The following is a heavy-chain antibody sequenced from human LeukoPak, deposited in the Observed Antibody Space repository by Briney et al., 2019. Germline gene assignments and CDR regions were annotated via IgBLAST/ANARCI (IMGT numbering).Heavy chain of an antibody. CDR1: GGSISSYY. V-gene: IGHV4-59*01. CDR2: IYYSGST. D-gene: IGHD6-19*01. Sequence: PSETLSLTCTVSGGSISSYYWSWIRQPPGKGLEWIGYIYYSGSTNYNPSLKSRVTISVDTSKNQFSLKLSSVTAADTAVYYCARLWTYSSGWEGGWFDPWGQGTLVTVSS. J-gene: IGHJ5*02. CDR3: ARLWTYSSGWEGGWFDP.